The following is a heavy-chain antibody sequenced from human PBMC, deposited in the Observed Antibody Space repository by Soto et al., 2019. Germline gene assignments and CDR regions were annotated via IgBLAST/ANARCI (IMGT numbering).Heavy chain of an antibody. V-gene: IGHV4-59*08. CDR3: ARRRRGYDFWSDPADYYYYYMDV. J-gene: IGHJ6*03. D-gene: IGHD3-3*01. Sequence: SETLSLTCTVSGGSISSYYWSWIRQPPGKGLEWIGYIYYSGSTNYNPSLKSRVTISVDTSKNQFSLKLSSVTAADTAVYYCARRRRGYDFWSDPADYYYYYMDVWGKGTTVTVSS. CDR1: GGSISSYY. CDR2: IYYSGST.